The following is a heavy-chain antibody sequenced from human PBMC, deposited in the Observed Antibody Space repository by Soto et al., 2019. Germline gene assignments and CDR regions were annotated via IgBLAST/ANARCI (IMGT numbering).Heavy chain of an antibody. CDR2: IIPFFGTP. D-gene: IGHD3-22*01. J-gene: IGHJ4*02. CDR3: ARDKGAYYSHLVY. CDR1: GATFSSYA. V-gene: IGHV1-69*06. Sequence: QVLLVQSGAEVKKPGSSVKVSCKLSGATFSSYAMSWVRQAPGQGLEWIGGIIPFFGTPNYAQQFQGRVTITADTSTATSYMELSSLRSDDTAVYYCARDKGAYYSHLVYWGQGTLVTVSS.